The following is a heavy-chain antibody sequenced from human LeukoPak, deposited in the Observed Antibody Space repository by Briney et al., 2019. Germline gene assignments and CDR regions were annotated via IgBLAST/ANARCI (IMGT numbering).Heavy chain of an antibody. J-gene: IGHJ4*02. CDR1: GGSISSGSYY. CDR2: IYTSGST. D-gene: IGHD6-13*01. CDR3: ARGHSSSWYENDY. Sequence: PSQTLSLTCTVSGGSISSGSYYWSWFRQPAGKGLEWIERIYTSGSTNYNPSLKSRVTISVDTSKNQFSLKLSSVTAADTAVYYCARGHSSSWYENDYWGQGTLVTVSS. V-gene: IGHV4-61*02.